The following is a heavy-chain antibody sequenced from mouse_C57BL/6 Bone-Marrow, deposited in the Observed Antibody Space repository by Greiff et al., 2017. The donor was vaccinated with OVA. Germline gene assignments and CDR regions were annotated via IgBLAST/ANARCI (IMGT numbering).Heavy chain of an antibody. Sequence: VQLQQPGAELVKPGASVKLSCKASGYTFTSYWMHWVKQRPGQGLEWIGMIHPNSGSTNYNEKFKSKATLTVDKSSSTAYMQLSSLTSEDSAVYYCARGYGNSAWFAYWGQGTLVTVSA. CDR1: GYTFTSYW. V-gene: IGHV1-64*01. J-gene: IGHJ3*01. D-gene: IGHD2-1*01. CDR3: ARGYGNSAWFAY. CDR2: IHPNSGST.